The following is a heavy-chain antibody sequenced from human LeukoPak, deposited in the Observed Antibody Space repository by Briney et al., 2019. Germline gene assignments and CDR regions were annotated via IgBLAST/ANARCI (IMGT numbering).Heavy chain of an antibody. CDR3: AQIAVAGRGIFDY. J-gene: IGHJ4*02. CDR2: INHSGST. Sequence: SETLSLTCAVYGGSFSGYYWSWIRQPPGKGLEWIGEINHSGSTNYNPSLKSRVTISEDTSKNQFSLKLSSVTAADTAVYYCAQIAVAGRGIFDYWGQGTLVTVSS. V-gene: IGHV4-34*01. D-gene: IGHD6-19*01. CDR1: GGSFSGYY.